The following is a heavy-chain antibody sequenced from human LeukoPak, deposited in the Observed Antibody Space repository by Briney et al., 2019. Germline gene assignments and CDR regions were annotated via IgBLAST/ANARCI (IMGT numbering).Heavy chain of an antibody. CDR1: GGPISCGEYQ. CDR2: VFYSEST. CDR3: AKQCATVTNLAGIDY. V-gene: IGHV4-30-4*01. J-gene: IGHJ4*02. Sequence: SETLSLTCTVSGGPISCGEYQWRWLRAPPGKPLVWIGYVFYSESTYYNPSHKSRVTISVDTSKNQFSLKLSSMTAADTAVYYCAKQCATVTNLAGIDYCCQGTLITVTA. D-gene: IGHD5-18*01.